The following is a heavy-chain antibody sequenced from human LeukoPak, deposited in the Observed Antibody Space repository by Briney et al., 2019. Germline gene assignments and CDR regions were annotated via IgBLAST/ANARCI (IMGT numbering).Heavy chain of an antibody. J-gene: IGHJ3*02. D-gene: IGHD6-13*01. CDR2: IYYSGST. CDR3: ARLSSSSNDAFDI. Sequence: SETLSLTCTVSGGSISSSSYYWGWIRQPPGKGLEWIGSIYYSGSTYYNPSLKSRVTISVDTSKNQFSLRLSSVTAADTAVYYCARLSSSSNDAFDIWGQGTMVTVSS. CDR1: GGSISSSSYY. V-gene: IGHV4-39*01.